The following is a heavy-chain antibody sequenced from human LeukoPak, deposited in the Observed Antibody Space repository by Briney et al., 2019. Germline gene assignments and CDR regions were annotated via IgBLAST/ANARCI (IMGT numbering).Heavy chain of an antibody. CDR1: GGSISSYY. Sequence: SETLSLTCTVSGGSISSYYWSWIRQPPGKGLEGIGYIYYSGSTNYNHSLKSRVTISVDTSKNQFSLKLSSVTAADTAVYYCARHSVPGIAVAGPFDYWGQGTLVTVSS. V-gene: IGHV4-59*08. CDR2: IYYSGST. D-gene: IGHD6-19*01. J-gene: IGHJ4*02. CDR3: ARHSVPGIAVAGPFDY.